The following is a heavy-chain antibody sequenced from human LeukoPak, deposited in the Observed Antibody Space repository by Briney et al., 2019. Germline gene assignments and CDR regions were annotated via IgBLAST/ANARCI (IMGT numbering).Heavy chain of an antibody. CDR2: LPGGGSTI. CDR3: ARDPDYSKSDYDYDMDV. CDR1: GYPFSRDS. D-gene: IGHD4-11*01. V-gene: IGHV3-48*04. Sequence: SLRLSCAASGYPFSRDSMNWVRQASRKGLEGVLYLPGGGSTIYAAKSVRGRFTISRDNAKNSLYLQMNSLRAEDTAVYYCARDPDYSKSDYDYDMDVWGKGTTVTVSS. J-gene: IGHJ6*03.